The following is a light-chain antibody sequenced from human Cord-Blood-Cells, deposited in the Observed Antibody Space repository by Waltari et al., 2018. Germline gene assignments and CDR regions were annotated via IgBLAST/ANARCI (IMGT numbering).Light chain of an antibody. Sequence: DIQMTQSPSSLSASVGDRVTITCRASQSISSYLNWYQQKPEKAPKLLIYAASSLQSGVPSRFSGSVCGTDFTFPISSLQPEYFATFYCQQSYSTPITFGQGTRLEIK. CDR3: QQSYSTPIT. V-gene: IGKV1-39*01. CDR1: QSISSY. J-gene: IGKJ5*01. CDR2: AAS.